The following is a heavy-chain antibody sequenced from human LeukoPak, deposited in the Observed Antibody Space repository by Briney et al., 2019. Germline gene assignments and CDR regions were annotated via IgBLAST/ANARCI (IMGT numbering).Heavy chain of an antibody. CDR2: ISSSSSTI. CDR1: GFTFSSYS. V-gene: IGHV3-48*01. Sequence: GGSLRLSCAASGFTFSSYSMNWVRQAPGKGLERVSYISSSSSTIYYADSVKGRFTISRDNSKNTLYLQMNSLRAEDTAVYYCAKDLVFGYSSGWYEYYFDYWGQGTLVTVSS. J-gene: IGHJ4*02. CDR3: AKDLVFGYSSGWYEYYFDY. D-gene: IGHD6-19*01.